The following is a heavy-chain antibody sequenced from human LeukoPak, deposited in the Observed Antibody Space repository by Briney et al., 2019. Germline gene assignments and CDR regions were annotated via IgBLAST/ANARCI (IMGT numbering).Heavy chain of an antibody. V-gene: IGHV7-4-1*02. Sequence: ASVKVSCKASGYTFTSYAMHWVRQAPGQRLEWVGWINTNTGNPTYVQGFAGRFVFSLDTSVNTAYLQINSLKAEDTAVYYCARDPLLRAFDIWGQGTMVTVSS. CDR2: INTNTGNP. CDR3: ARDPLLRAFDI. D-gene: IGHD1-26*01. J-gene: IGHJ3*02. CDR1: GYTFTSYA.